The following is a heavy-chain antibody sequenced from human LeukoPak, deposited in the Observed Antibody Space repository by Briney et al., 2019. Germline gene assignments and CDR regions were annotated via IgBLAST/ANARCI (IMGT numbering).Heavy chain of an antibody. CDR3: ARGDGYGSSTRD. V-gene: IGHV1-2*02. D-gene: IGHD6-13*01. Sequence: ASVKVSCKASGYTFTGYYMHWVRQAPGQGLEWMGWINPNSGGTNYAQKFQGRATMTRDTSTSTVYMELSSLRSEDTAVYYCARGDGYGSSTRDWGQGTLVTVSS. CDR1: GYTFTGYY. J-gene: IGHJ4*02. CDR2: INPNSGGT.